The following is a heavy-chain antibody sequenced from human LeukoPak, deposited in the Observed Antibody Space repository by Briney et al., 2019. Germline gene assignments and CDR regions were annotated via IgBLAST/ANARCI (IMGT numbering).Heavy chain of an antibody. CDR1: GFTFSSYA. CDR2: ISYDGSNK. Sequence: QPGGSLRLSCAASGFTFSSYAMHWVRQAPGKGLEWVAVISYDGSNKYYADSVKGRFTISRDNSKNTLYLQMNSLRAEDTAVYYCAKGRGEQLASKSIFDYWGQGTLVTVSS. CDR3: AKGRGEQLASKSIFDY. D-gene: IGHD6-6*01. V-gene: IGHV3-30-3*01. J-gene: IGHJ4*02.